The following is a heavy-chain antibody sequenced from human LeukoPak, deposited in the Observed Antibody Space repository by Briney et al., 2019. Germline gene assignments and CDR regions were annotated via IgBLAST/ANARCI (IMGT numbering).Heavy chain of an antibody. D-gene: IGHD2-2*01. V-gene: IGHV4-39*07. Sequence: PSETLSLTCTVSGGSISSSSYYWGWIRQPPGKGLEWIGSIYYSGSTYYNPSLKSRVTISVDTSKNQFSLKLSSVTAADTAVYYCARDTQYIVVVPAAKGWYFDYWGQGTLVTVSS. J-gene: IGHJ4*02. CDR2: IYYSGST. CDR3: ARDTQYIVVVPAAKGWYFDY. CDR1: GGSISSSSYY.